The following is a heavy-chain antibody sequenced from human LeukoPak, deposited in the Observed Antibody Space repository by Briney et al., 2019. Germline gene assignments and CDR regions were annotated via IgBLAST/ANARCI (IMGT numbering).Heavy chain of an antibody. Sequence: GASVKVSCKASGYTFTSYGISWVRQAPGQGLEWMGWISAYNGNTNYAQKLQGRVTMTTDTSTSTAYMELRSLRSDDTAVYYCARVLVDDDSSGYYSQTLYYYYYMDVWGKGTTVTVSS. CDR1: GYTFTSYG. D-gene: IGHD3-22*01. V-gene: IGHV1-18*01. J-gene: IGHJ6*03. CDR2: ISAYNGNT. CDR3: ARVLVDDDSSGYYSQTLYYYYYMDV.